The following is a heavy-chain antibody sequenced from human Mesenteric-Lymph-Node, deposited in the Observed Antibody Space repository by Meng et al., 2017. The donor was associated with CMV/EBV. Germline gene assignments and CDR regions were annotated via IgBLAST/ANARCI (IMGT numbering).Heavy chain of an antibody. CDR2: ISTSGSSI. J-gene: IGHJ4*02. CDR1: GFSFSDYY. V-gene: IGHV3-11*01. CDR3: ARTIATSALVDS. D-gene: IGHD5-24*01. Sequence: GESLKISCAASGFSFSDYYMNWIRQAPGKGLEWLSHISTSGSSIYYAESVKGRFTISRDNAQNSLYLHLNSLRAEDTAVYYCARTIATSALVDSWGQGTLVTVSS.